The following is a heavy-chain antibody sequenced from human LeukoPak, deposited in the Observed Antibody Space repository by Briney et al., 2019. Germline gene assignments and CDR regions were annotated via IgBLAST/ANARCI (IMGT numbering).Heavy chain of an antibody. CDR2: IYTSGST. J-gene: IGHJ4*02. CDR3: ARGPQYSSNWYWDY. D-gene: IGHD6-13*01. CDR1: GGSISSYY. V-gene: IGHV4-4*07. Sequence: PSETLSLTCTVSGGSISSYYWSWIRQPAGKGLEWIGRIYTSGSTNYNPSLKGRVTMSVDTSKNQFSLRLSSVTAADTAVYYCARGPQYSSNWYWDYWGQGTLVTVSS.